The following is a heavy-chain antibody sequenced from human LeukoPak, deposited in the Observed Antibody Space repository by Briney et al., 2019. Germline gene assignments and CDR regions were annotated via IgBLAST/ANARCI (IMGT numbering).Heavy chain of an antibody. CDR3: AKDVYEGYNWNYFDY. CDR2: INSDGTNT. Sequence: QPGGSLRLSCAASGFTFSSYWMHWVRQAPGKGLVWVSRINSDGTNTNYADSVKGRFTISRDNAKNTLYLQMNSLRAEDTAVYYCAKDVYEGYNWNYFDYWGQGTLVTVSS. D-gene: IGHD1-20*01. V-gene: IGHV3-74*01. CDR1: GFTFSSYW. J-gene: IGHJ4*02.